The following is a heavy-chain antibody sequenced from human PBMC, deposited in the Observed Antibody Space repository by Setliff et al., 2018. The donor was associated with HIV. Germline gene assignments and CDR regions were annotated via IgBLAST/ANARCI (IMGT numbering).Heavy chain of an antibody. V-gene: IGHV1-18*01. CDR2: MSTDNGNT. CDR3: ARMRGGHNIREGAFDI. J-gene: IGHJ3*02. Sequence: GASVKVSCQASGYSFSSYGIGWVRLAPGQGLEWMGWMSTDNGNTNYAQKVQGRVTMTTDTGTRTAYMELRSLRSDDTAMYYCARMRGGHNIREGAFDIWGQGTMVTVSS. D-gene: IGHD1-20*01. CDR1: GYSFSSYG.